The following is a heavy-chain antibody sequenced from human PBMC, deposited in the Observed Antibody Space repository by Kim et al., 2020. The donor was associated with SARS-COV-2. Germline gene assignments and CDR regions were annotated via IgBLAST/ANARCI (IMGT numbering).Heavy chain of an antibody. Sequence: GGSLRLSCAASQFTFNYAWMSWVRQAPGKGLEWVARIKSKADGGTTDYAAPVKVRFSISRDDSENTLYLQMDSLKSEDTAIYFCVTGVSTDYYYGMDVWG. CDR2: IKSKADGGTT. CDR1: QFTFNYAW. D-gene: IGHD4-17*01. V-gene: IGHV3-15*01. J-gene: IGHJ6*01. CDR3: VTGVSTDYYYGMDV.